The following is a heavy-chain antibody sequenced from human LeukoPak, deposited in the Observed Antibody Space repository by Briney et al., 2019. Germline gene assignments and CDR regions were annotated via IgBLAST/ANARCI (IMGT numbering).Heavy chain of an antibody. CDR1: GGSVSRGYYY. V-gene: IGHV4-61*01. CDR3: ARDRGWEVLDF. CDR2: IYYSGST. D-gene: IGHD1-26*01. Sequence: PSETLSLTCTVSGGSVSRGYYYWSWIRQSPGKGLEWIGNIYYSGSTNYNPSLKSRVTISSDTSKNQFSLKLSSVTAADTAVYFRARDRGWEVLDFWGQGTLVTVSS. J-gene: IGHJ4*02.